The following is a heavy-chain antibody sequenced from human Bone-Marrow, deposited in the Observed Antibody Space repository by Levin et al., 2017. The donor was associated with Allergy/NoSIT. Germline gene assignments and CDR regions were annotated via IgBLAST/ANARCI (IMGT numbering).Heavy chain of an antibody. V-gene: IGHV3-9*01. CDR2: ISWNSGSI. CDR1: GFTFDDYA. D-gene: IGHD6-13*01. Sequence: SLKISCAASGFTFDDYAMHWVRQAPGKGLEWVSGISWNSGSIGYADSVKGRFTISRDNAKNSLYLQMNSLRAEDTALYYCAKDRLEKISIAAAGIDYWGQGTLVTVSS. J-gene: IGHJ4*02. CDR3: AKDRLEKISIAAAGIDY.